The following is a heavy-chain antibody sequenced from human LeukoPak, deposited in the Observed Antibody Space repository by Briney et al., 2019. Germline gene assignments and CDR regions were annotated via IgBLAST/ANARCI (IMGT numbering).Heavy chain of an antibody. CDR2: IYSGGST. CDR3: ARDRGYSNTLDY. Sequence: GGSLRLSCAASGFTVSSNYMSWVRQAPGKGLEWVSVIYSGGSTYYADSVKGRFTISRDNSKNTLYLQMNSLRAEDTAVYYCARDRGYSNTLDYWGQGTLVTVSS. V-gene: IGHV3-53*01. D-gene: IGHD4-11*01. J-gene: IGHJ4*02. CDR1: GFTVSSNY.